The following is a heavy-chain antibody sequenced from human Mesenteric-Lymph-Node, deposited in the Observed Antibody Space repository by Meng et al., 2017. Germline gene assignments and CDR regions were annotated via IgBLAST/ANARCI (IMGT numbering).Heavy chain of an antibody. J-gene: IGHJ5*02. V-gene: IGHV4-39*01. CDR1: YVSISTSGYY. CDR3: VRSSGWVKTGFDP. Sequence: LQLDVSVSGLGKPSQTLSPPCAVSYVSISTSGYYCGWIRQPPGKGLEWIVSIGHGGFTYYTPSLKSRVTVSIDTSRNQFSLWLTSVTAADTAVYYCVRSSGWVKTGFDPWGQGTLVTVSS. CDR2: IGHGGFT. D-gene: IGHD6-19*01.